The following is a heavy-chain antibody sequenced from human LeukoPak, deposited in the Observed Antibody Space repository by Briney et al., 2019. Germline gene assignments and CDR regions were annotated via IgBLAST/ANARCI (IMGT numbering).Heavy chain of an antibody. CDR1: GDSISSDTYY. CDR2: VYYSGGT. V-gene: IGHV4-39*01. Sequence: PSETLSLTCTVSGDSISSDTYYWGWIRQSPGKGLEWIGSVYYSGGTYYNPSLKSRVTLSVDASKNQFSLKLSSVTAADTAVYYCARRQQPSHNWFDPWGQGTLVTVSS. J-gene: IGHJ5*02. CDR3: ARRQQPSHNWFDP. D-gene: IGHD1/OR15-1a*01.